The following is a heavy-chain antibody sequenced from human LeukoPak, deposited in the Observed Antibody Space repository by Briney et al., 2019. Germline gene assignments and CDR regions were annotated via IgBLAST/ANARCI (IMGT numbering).Heavy chain of an antibody. CDR1: GGSISNYY. D-gene: IGHD2-21*02. Sequence: PSETLSLTCTVSGGSISNYYWSWVRQAPGKGLEWVANIKQDGSEKYYVDSVKGRFTISRDNAKNSLYLQMNSLRAEDTAVYYCAREVTPYYWGQGTLVTVSS. CDR2: IKQDGSEK. V-gene: IGHV3-7*01. J-gene: IGHJ4*02. CDR3: AREVTPYY.